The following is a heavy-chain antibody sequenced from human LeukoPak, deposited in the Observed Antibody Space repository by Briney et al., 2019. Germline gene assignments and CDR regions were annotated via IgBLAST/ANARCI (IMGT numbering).Heavy chain of an antibody. V-gene: IGHV3-21*01. Sequence: GGSLRLSCAASGFTFSSYSMNWVRQAPGRGPEWVSSISGSGSYIYYADSLQGRFTISRDNAKNSLYLQMNSLRAEDTAVCYCARDYYGDYGFDYWGQGTLLTVSS. J-gene: IGHJ4*02. CDR1: GFTFSSYS. D-gene: IGHD4-17*01. CDR2: ISGSGSYI. CDR3: ARDYYGDYGFDY.